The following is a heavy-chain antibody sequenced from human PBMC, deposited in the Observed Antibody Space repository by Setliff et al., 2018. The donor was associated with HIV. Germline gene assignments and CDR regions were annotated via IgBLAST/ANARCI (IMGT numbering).Heavy chain of an antibody. CDR3: ARRSGWFYDY. CDR2: IYHSGGT. J-gene: IGHJ4*02. V-gene: IGHV4-4*02. CDR1: GGSISSSNW. Sequence: SETLSLTCAVSGGSISSSNWWSWVRQPPGKGLEWVGEIYHSGGTNYNPSLRGRVTLSVDTSKNQFSLKLSSVTAADTAVYYCARRSGWFYDYWGQGTLVTVPQ. D-gene: IGHD6-19*01.